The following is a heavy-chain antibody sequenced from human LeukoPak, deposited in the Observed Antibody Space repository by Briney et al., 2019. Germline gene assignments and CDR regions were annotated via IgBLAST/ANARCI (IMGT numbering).Heavy chain of an antibody. CDR3: ARVYSSPVLPFVDY. Sequence: PSETLSLTCAVYGGSFSGYYWSWIRQPPGKGLEWIGEINHSGSTNYNPSLKSRVTISVDTSKNQFSLKPSSVTAADTAVYYCARVYSSPVLPFVDYWGQGTLVTVSS. CDR2: INHSGST. CDR1: GGSFSGYY. V-gene: IGHV4-34*01. D-gene: IGHD6-19*01. J-gene: IGHJ4*02.